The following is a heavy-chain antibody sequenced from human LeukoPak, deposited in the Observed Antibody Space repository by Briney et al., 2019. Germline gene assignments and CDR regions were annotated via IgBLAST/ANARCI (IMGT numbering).Heavy chain of an antibody. CDR2: ISDSGGST. D-gene: IGHD3-10*01. V-gene: IGHV3-23*01. CDR3: AKDLYGSGSYYNTRGYFQH. CDR1: GFTFSSYA. Sequence: GGSLRLSCAASGFTFSSYAMSWVRQAPGKGLEWVSAISDSGGSTYYADSVKGRFTISRDNSKNTLYLQMNSLRAEDTAVYYCAKDLYGSGSYYNTRGYFQHWGQGTLVTVSS. J-gene: IGHJ1*01.